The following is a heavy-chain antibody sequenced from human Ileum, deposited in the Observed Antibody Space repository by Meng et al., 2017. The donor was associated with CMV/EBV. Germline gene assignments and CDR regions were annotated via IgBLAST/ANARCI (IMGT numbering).Heavy chain of an antibody. CDR2: IIPIIGTA. CDR3: ARGEGRDSGSYTLDY. V-gene: IGHV1-69*14. D-gene: IGHD1-26*01. Sequence: VELVQSGAGVKKPGSSVQVCCMASGGTFSSYAVSWVRQVPGQGLEWMGGIIPIIGTANYAQKFRGRVTITADKSASTGYMELSRLRSEDTAVYYCARGEGRDSGSYTLDYWGQGTLVTVSS. CDR1: GGTFSSYA. J-gene: IGHJ4*02.